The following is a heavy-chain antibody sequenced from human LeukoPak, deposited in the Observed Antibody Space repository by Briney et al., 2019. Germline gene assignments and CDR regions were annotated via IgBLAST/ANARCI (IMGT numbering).Heavy chain of an antibody. J-gene: IGHJ4*02. CDR3: DY. Sequence: SETLSLTCSVSGFSVRGGYYWGWIRQTPGEGLEWIGSIHHGASSYYNPSLRSRVTVSHDTPKNQFSLRMTYCARGGGLVGPSDYWGQGILVTVSA. CDR2: IHHGASS. CDR1: GFSVRGGYY. V-gene: IGHV4-38-2*02. D-gene: IGHD2-21*01.